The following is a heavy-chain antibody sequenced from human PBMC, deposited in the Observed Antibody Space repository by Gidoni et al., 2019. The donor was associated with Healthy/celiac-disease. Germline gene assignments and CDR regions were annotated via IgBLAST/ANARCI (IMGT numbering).Heavy chain of an antibody. Sequence: EVQLVESGGGLVKPGGSLRLSCAASGFTFSSYSMNWVRQAPGKGLEWVSSISSSSSYIYYADSVKGRFTISRDNAKNSLYLQMNSLRAEDTAVYYCARVQGYTRVYYYYMDVWGKGTTVTVSS. CDR2: ISSSSSYI. D-gene: IGHD6-13*01. J-gene: IGHJ6*03. CDR1: GFTFSSYS. CDR3: ARVQGYTRVYYYYMDV. V-gene: IGHV3-21*01.